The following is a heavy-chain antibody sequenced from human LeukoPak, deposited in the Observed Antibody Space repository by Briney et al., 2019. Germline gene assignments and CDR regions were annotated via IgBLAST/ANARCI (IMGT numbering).Heavy chain of an antibody. CDR1: GGSISSYY. D-gene: IGHD6-6*01. Sequence: SETLSLTCTVSGGSISSYYWSWIRQPSGKGLEWIGYIYYSGSTSYNPSLKSRVTISVDTSKNQFSLKLSSVTAADTAVYYCARSIAADLDYWGQGTLVTVSS. J-gene: IGHJ4*02. CDR3: ARSIAADLDY. V-gene: IGHV4-59*01. CDR2: IYYSGST.